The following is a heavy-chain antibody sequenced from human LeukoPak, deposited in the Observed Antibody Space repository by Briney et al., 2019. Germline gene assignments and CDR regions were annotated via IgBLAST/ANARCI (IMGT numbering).Heavy chain of an antibody. V-gene: IGHV4-59*12. J-gene: IGHJ3*02. Sequence: SETLSLTCTVSGDSISSYYWSWIRQPPGKGLEWIGYIYYSGSTNYNPSLKSRVTISVDTSKNQFSLKLSSVTAADTAVYYCARELWFGELYAFDIWGQGTMVTVSS. CDR2: IYYSGST. CDR3: ARELWFGELYAFDI. D-gene: IGHD3-10*01. CDR1: GDSISSYY.